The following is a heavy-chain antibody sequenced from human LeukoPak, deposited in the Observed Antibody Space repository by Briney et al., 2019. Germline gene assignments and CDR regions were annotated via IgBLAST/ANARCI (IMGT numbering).Heavy chain of an antibody. D-gene: IGHD1-26*01. CDR1: GFTFSSYS. J-gene: IGHJ5*02. Sequence: GGSLRLSCAASGFTFSSYSMNGVRQAPGKGLEWVSYISSSSKNIYYADSVKGRFTISRDNAKNSLYLQMNSLRDEDSAVYYCARVPWGSYSGGYHWGQGILVTVSS. CDR3: ARVPWGSYSGGYH. V-gene: IGHV3-48*02. CDR2: ISSSSKNI.